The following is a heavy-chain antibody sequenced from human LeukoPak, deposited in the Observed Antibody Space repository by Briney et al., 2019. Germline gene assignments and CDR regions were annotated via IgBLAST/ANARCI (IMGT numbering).Heavy chain of an antibody. J-gene: IGHJ6*02. Sequence: ASVKVSCKASGYTFTSYGISWVRQAPGQGLEWMGWIIAYNGNTNYAQKLQGRVTMTTDTSTSTAYMELRSLRSDDTAVYYCAREGPHDIVVVPAARGYYYYGMDVWGQGTTVTVS. D-gene: IGHD2-2*01. CDR1: GYTFTSYG. CDR3: AREGPHDIVVVPAARGYYYYGMDV. V-gene: IGHV1-18*01. CDR2: IIAYNGNT.